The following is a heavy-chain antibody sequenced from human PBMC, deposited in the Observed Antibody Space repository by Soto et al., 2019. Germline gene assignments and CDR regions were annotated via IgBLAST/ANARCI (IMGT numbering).Heavy chain of an antibody. Sequence: QVQLVQSGAEVKKPGASVKVSCKVSGYTLTELSMHWVRQAHGKGLEWMGGFDPEDGETIYAQKFQCRVTMTEDTSTDTAYMELSSLRSEDTAVYYCATGSSITIFGVVIMTAFDIWGQGTMVTVSS. V-gene: IGHV1-24*01. CDR1: GYTLTELS. CDR2: FDPEDGET. J-gene: IGHJ3*02. CDR3: ATGSSITIFGVVIMTAFDI. D-gene: IGHD3-3*01.